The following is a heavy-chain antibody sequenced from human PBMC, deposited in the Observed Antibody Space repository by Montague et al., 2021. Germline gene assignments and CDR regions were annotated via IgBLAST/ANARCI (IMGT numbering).Heavy chain of an antibody. CDR1: DFTFSTYA. CDR3: AREVAPGSGSNSVDY. CDR2: IWYDGSNK. J-gene: IGHJ4*02. D-gene: IGHD3-10*01. Sequence: SLRLSCAASDFTFSTYAMHWVRQAPGKGLEWVAVIWYDGSNKFYADSVKGRFTISRDNSKNTLYLQMSNLRAEDTAMYYCAREVAPGSGSNSVDYWGQGTLVTVSS. V-gene: IGHV3-33*01.